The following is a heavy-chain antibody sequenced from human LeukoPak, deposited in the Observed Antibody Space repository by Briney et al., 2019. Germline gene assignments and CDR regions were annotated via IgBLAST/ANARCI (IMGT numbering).Heavy chain of an antibody. CDR3: ARVRSHWLYGDIDY. CDR2: INPNSGGT. Sequence: ASVKVSCKASGYTFIGYYMHWVRQAPGQGLEWMGWINPNSGGTNYAQKFQGRVTMTRDTSISTAYMELSRLRSDDTAVYYCARVRSHWLYGDIDYWGQGTLVTVSS. J-gene: IGHJ4*02. D-gene: IGHD4-17*01. CDR1: GYTFIGYY. V-gene: IGHV1-2*02.